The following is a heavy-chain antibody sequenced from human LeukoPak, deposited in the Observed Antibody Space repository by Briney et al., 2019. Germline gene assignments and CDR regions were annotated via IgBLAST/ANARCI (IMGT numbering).Heavy chain of an antibody. CDR2: IYHSGST. CDR3: ARDLYDFWSGYLYYYMDV. V-gene: IGHV4-38-2*02. CDR1: GYSISSGYY. D-gene: IGHD3-3*01. Sequence: SETLSLTCTVSGYSISSGYYWGWIRQPPGKGLEWIGSIYHSGSTYYNPSLKSRVTISVDTSKNQFSLKLSSVTAADTAVYYCARDLYDFWSGYLYYYMDVWGKGTTVTVSS. J-gene: IGHJ6*03.